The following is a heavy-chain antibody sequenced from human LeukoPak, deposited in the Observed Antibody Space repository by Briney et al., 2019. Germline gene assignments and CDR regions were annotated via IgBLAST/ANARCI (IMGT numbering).Heavy chain of an antibody. Sequence: PGGSLRLSCAASGFTFSTCLMSWVRQAPGRGMEWVSTISGSGGSTYYADSVKGRFAISRDNSKNTLFLQMNSMRAEDTAVYYYAKRPYCTGPGCHHIEYWGQGTLVTVSS. CDR1: GFTFSTCL. CDR3: AKRPYCTGPGCHHIEY. D-gene: IGHD2-8*02. V-gene: IGHV3-23*01. J-gene: IGHJ4*02. CDR2: ISGSGGST.